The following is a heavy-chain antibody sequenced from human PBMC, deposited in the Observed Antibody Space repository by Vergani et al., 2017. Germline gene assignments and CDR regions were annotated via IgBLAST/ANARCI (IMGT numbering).Heavy chain of an antibody. D-gene: IGHD5-18*01. J-gene: IGHJ4*02. Sequence: EVHLVESGGGLVPPGRSLRLYCAASGFSFGDYAMTWVRQAPGKGLEWVAFIRNKAYGGTTEYAASVKGRFTISRDDSKRLAYLQLSGLKTEDTAVYFCSRGRGYSFGYSDYWGQGTLVTVSS. V-gene: IGHV3-49*04. CDR3: SRGRGYSFGYSDY. CDR1: GFSFGDYA. CDR2: IRNKAYGGTT.